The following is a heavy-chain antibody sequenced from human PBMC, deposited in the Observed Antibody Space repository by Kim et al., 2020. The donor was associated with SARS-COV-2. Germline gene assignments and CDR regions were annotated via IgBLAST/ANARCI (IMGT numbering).Heavy chain of an antibody. V-gene: IGHV4-59*13. CDR3: AGDYYDSCGFFGYYYGMDD. D-gene: IGHD3-22*01. CDR1: GGSISNYY. CDR2: IYYSGST. Sequence: SETLSLTCTVSGGSISNYYWSWIRQPPGKGLEWIGYIYYSGSTNYNPSLKSRVTLSLDRSKNQFSLKLSSATAADTAVYFCAGDYYDSCGFFGYYYGMDDRGQGTTLTVSS. J-gene: IGHJ6*02.